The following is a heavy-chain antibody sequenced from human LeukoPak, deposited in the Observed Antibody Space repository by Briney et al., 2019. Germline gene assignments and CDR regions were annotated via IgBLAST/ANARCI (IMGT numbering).Heavy chain of an antibody. D-gene: IGHD6-19*01. V-gene: IGHV3-30-3*01. J-gene: IGHJ5*02. Sequence: PGGSLRLSCAASGFTFSTYAMHWVRQTPGKGLEWVAVISYDGSNKYYADSVKGRFTISRDNSKNTLYLQMNSLRAEDTAVYYCARAGIAVAGTYWFDPWGQGTLVTVSS. CDR3: ARAGIAVAGTYWFDP. CDR2: ISYDGSNK. CDR1: GFTFSTYA.